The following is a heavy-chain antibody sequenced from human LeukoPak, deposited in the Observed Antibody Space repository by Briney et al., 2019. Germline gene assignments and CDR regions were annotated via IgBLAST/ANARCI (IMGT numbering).Heavy chain of an antibody. CDR2: ISGSGGST. D-gene: IGHD6-13*01. J-gene: IGHJ4*02. Sequence: GGSLRLSCAASGFTFSSYAMSWVRQAPGKGLEWVSAISGSGGSTYYADSVKGRFTISRDNSKNTLYLQTNSLRAEDTAVYYCAKEGLGGSWYLFQVPFDYWGQGTLVTVSS. CDR1: GFTFSSYA. CDR3: AKEGLGGSWYLFQVPFDY. V-gene: IGHV3-23*01.